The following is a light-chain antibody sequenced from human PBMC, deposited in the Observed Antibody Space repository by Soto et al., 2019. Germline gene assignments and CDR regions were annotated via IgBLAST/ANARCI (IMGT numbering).Light chain of an antibody. CDR3: QQFNNWPRT. CDR2: GAS. CDR1: QSVSSSY. J-gene: IGKJ1*01. V-gene: IGKV3-20*01. Sequence: EIVLTQSPGTLSLSPGERATLXCRASQSVSSSYLAWYQQKPGQAPRLLIYGASSRATGIPDRFSGSGSGTDFTLTISSLQSEDFAVYYCQQFNNWPRTFRQGTKVDIK.